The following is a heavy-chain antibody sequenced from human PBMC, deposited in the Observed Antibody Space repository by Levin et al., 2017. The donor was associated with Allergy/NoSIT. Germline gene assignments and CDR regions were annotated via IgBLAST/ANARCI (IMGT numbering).Heavy chain of an antibody. J-gene: IGHJ3*01. CDR1: GFRISESA. CDR3: AKKQGGTSGFSFDV. V-gene: IGHV3-23*01. CDR2: ITGGGFNT. D-gene: IGHD1-1*01. Sequence: LSLTCAVSGFRISESAMAWVRQAPGKGLEWVSEITGGGFNTYYGDSVKGRFTVSKDDSKDTLYLDLSSLRVEDTAVYYCAKKQGGTSGFSFDVWGQGTMVTVSS.